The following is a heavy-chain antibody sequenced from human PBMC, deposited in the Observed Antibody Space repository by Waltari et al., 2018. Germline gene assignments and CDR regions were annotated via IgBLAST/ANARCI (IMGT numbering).Heavy chain of an antibody. J-gene: IGHJ4*01. CDR3: ARQYFYGARGDEYYFDS. CDR1: GYGFSTYY. CDR2: VNPNSGGT. Sequence: QVQLVQSGPEVQKPGASVKVSCKTSGYGFSTYYIHWVRQAPGQGLEWLGWVNPNSGGTNYAQKCQGRVTMTRDTSSTTVYMELSRLRSDDTAILYCARQYFYGARGDEYYFDSWGQGTLLTVSS. V-gene: IGHV1-2*02. D-gene: IGHD3-10*01.